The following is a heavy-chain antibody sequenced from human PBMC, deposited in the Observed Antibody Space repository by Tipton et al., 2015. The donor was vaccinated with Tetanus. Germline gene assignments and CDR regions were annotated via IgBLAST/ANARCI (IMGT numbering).Heavy chain of an antibody. CDR1: GGSISSGDYY. CDR3: ARGSCDIVSPLLRLFDP. Sequence: TLSLTCTVSGGSISSGDYYWSWIRQPPGKGLEWIGYIYYSGSTYYNPSLKSRVTISVDTSKNQFSLKLSSVTAADTAVYYCARGSCDIVSPLLRLFDPWCQGTLVTDSS. D-gene: IGHD5/OR15-5a*01. J-gene: IGHJ5*02. V-gene: IGHV4-30-4*01. CDR2: IYYSGST.